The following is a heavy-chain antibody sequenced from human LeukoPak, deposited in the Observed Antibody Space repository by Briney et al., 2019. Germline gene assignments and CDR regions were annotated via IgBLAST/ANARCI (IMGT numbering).Heavy chain of an antibody. CDR1: GGSISSSNW. Sequence: KPSGTLSLTCAVSGGSISSSNWWGWVRQPPGKGLEWVGEIYLRGNTNYNPSLESRVTISVDESKTQLSLRLESVTAADTAVYYCARGTITTVTDSWGPGTLVTVSS. CDR2: IYLRGNT. V-gene: IGHV4-4*02. CDR3: ARGTITTVTDS. J-gene: IGHJ4*02. D-gene: IGHD4-17*01.